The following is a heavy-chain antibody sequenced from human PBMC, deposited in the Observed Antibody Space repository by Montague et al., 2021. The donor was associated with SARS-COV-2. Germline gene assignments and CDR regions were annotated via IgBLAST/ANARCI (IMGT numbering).Heavy chain of an antibody. CDR1: GGSFSGYY. V-gene: IGHV4-34*01. D-gene: IGHD3-10*01. CDR3: ARGRRILLWFGELFSGGDYYGMDV. J-gene: IGHJ6*02. CDR2: INHSGST. Sequence: SETLSLTCAVYGGSFSGYYWSWIRQPPGKGLEWIGEINHSGSTNYNPSLKSRVNISVDTSKNQFSLKLSAVTAADTVVYYCARGRRILLWFGELFSGGDYYGMDVWGQGTTVTVSS.